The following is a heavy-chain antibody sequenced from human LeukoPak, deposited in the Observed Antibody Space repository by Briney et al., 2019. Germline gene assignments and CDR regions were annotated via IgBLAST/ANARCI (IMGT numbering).Heavy chain of an antibody. D-gene: IGHD4-17*01. Sequence: GEYLRLSCAASGFRFSSYSMIWVRQAPGKGLEWSSYTSSGSATRWYADSVQGRFTVSRDNAKNSLYLQMNSLRDEDTAVYFCPRGDDDYVRYFDYWGQETLVAVSS. J-gene: IGHJ4*02. CDR2: TSSGSATR. V-gene: IGHV3-48*02. CDR1: GFRFSSYS. CDR3: PRGDDDYVRYFDY.